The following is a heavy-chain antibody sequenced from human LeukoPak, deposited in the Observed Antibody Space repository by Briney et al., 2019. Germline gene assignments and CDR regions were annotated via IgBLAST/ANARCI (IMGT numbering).Heavy chain of an antibody. V-gene: IGHV3-11*01. CDR1: GFIFRDYH. J-gene: IGHJ4*02. CDR2: ISPGGDAT. Sequence: GGSLRLSCAASGFIFRDYHMNWIRQAPGKGLEWVSYISPGGDATYFADSVRGRFTISRDNAKNSLYLQMNSLTAEDAAVYYCAGGLDIAVAGPGGYFDYWGQGTLVTVSS. CDR3: AGGLDIAVAGPGGYFDY. D-gene: IGHD6-19*01.